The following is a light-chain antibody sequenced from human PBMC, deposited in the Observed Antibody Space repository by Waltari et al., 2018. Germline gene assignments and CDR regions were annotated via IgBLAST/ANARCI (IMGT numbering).Light chain of an antibody. CDR3: QQYNKWPRT. V-gene: IGKV3-15*01. Sequence: ILLTLSPATRPVSLGERVAFSCRARQSVGGNLAWYQQTPGQAPRLLIYAASTRATAIPASFSGVGSGTEFKLTISTLQSEDFSVYYCQQYNKWPRTFGQGTKVEIK. CDR2: AAS. CDR1: QSVGGN. J-gene: IGKJ1*01.